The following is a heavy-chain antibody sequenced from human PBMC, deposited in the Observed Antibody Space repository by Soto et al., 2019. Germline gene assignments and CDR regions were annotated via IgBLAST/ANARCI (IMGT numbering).Heavy chain of an antibody. CDR3: ARGDFGNYVIHGFGY. D-gene: IGHD4-4*01. CDR2: IKPDGNEQ. Sequence: EVQLVESGGGLVQPGGSLRLSCTASGFTFSNYWMSWVRQAPEKGLEWVANIKPDGNEQYYVESLRGRVTISRDNAKNSLYLQINNLRAEDTAIYYCARGDFGNYVIHGFGYWGQGALVTVSS. J-gene: IGHJ4*02. CDR1: GFTFSNYW. V-gene: IGHV3-7*03.